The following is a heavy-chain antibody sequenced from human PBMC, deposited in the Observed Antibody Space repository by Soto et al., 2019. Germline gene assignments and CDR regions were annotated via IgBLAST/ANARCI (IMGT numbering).Heavy chain of an antibody. CDR3: ARCKGGSCYNWFDP. CDR2: ISAYNGNT. D-gene: IGHD2-15*01. V-gene: IGHV1-18*01. J-gene: IGHJ5*02. Sequence: GASVKVSCKASGYTFTSYGLSWARQAPGQGLEWMGWISAYNGNTNYAQKLQGRVTMTTDTSTSTAYMELRSLRSDDTAVYYCARCKGGSCYNWFDPWGQGTLVTVSS. CDR1: GYTFTSYG.